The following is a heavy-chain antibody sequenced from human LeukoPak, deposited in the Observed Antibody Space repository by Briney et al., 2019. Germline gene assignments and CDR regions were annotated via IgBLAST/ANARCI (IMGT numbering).Heavy chain of an antibody. CDR3: AKEKALVVITYFDY. D-gene: IGHD3-22*01. Sequence: GGSLRLSCAASGFTFSSYGMHWVRQAPGKGLEWAAVIWYDGSNKYYADSVKGRFTISRDNSKNTLYLQVNSLRAEDTAVYYCAKEKALVVITYFDYWGQGTLVTVSS. V-gene: IGHV3-33*06. CDR1: GFTFSSYG. J-gene: IGHJ4*02. CDR2: IWYDGSNK.